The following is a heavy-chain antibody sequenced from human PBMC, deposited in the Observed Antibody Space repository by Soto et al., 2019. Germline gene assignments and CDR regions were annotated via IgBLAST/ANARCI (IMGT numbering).Heavy chain of an antibody. Sequence: SETLSLTCAVSGGSISSGGYSWSWIRQPPGKGLEWIGYISHSGSTYYNPSLKSRVTISVDRSKNQFSLKLSSVTAADTAVYYCARWFDPWGQGTQVTVSS. J-gene: IGHJ5*02. CDR3: ARWFDP. CDR2: ISHSGST. CDR1: GGSISSGGYS. V-gene: IGHV4-30-2*01.